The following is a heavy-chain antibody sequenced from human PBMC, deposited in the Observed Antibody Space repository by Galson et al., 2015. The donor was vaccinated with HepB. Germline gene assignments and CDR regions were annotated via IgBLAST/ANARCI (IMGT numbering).Heavy chain of an antibody. Sequence: VKVSCKVSGYTLTELSTHWVRQAPGKGLEWMGGFDPEDGETIYAQKFQGRVTMTEDTSTDTAYMELSSLRSEDTAVYYCATEGASQEYDDAFDIWGQGTMVTVSS. V-gene: IGHV1-24*01. CDR3: ATEGASQEYDDAFDI. CDR2: FDPEDGET. CDR1: GYTLTELS. J-gene: IGHJ3*02. D-gene: IGHD6-6*01.